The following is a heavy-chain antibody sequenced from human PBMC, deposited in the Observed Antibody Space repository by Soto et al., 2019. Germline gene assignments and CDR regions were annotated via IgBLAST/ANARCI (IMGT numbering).Heavy chain of an antibody. J-gene: IGHJ6*02. V-gene: IGHV4-34*01. CDR1: GGSFSGYY. CDR3: ARGCSSTSCYTRMDV. D-gene: IGHD2-2*02. CDR2: INHSGSA. Sequence: SETQSLTCAVYGGSFSGYYWSWIRQPPGKGLEWIGEINHSGSANYNPSLKSRVTISVDTSKNQFSLKLSSVTAADTAVYYCARGCSSTSCYTRMDVWGQWTTVTVS.